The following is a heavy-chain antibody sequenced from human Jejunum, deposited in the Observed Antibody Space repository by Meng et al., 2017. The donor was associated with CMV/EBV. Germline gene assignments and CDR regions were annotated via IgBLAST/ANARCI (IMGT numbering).Heavy chain of an antibody. J-gene: IGHJ4*02. CDR1: GFTVEAYG. V-gene: IGHV3-20*03. CDR2: INGNGGST. CDR3: ARGGYSSSSGEYDY. D-gene: IGHD6-6*01. Sequence: GFTVEAYGMSWVRQGPGKGLEWVSGINGNGGSTAYGDSVEGRFTISRDNAKNSLYLQMNSLRADDTAFYYCARGGYSSSSGEYDYWGQGTLVTVSS.